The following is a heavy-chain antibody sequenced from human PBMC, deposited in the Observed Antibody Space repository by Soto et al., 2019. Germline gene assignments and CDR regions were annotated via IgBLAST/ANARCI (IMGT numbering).Heavy chain of an antibody. D-gene: IGHD3-3*01. CDR3: ARTPYDFWSPGQFYFDH. CDR1: GFTFSSRA. V-gene: IGHV3-23*01. J-gene: IGHJ4*02. CDR2: ISGSGGTT. Sequence: PWGSLRLSCGVSGFTFSSRAMSWVRQAPGKGLECVSGISGSGGTTFYADSVKGRFTISRDNSKKTLYLQMNGLRAEDTAVYYCARTPYDFWSPGQFYFDHWGQGTLVTVSS.